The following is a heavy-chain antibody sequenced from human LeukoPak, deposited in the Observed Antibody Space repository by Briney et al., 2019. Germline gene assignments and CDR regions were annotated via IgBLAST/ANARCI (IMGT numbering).Heavy chain of an antibody. Sequence: ASVKVSCKASGYTFTSYDINWVRQAPGQGLEWMGWMNPNSGNTGYAQKFQGRVTMTRNTSISTAYMELSSLRSEDTAVYYCARGRPLVHYYGMDVWGQGTTVTVSS. D-gene: IGHD6-13*01. J-gene: IGHJ6*02. V-gene: IGHV1-8*01. CDR1: GYTFTSYD. CDR3: ARGRPLVHYYGMDV. CDR2: MNPNSGNT.